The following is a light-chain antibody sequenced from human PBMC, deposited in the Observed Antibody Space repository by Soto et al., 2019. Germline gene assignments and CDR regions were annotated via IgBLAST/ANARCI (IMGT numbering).Light chain of an antibody. J-gene: IGKJ4*01. Sequence: AIQMTQSPSSLSASVGDRVTITCRASQGIGNDLGWYQQKPGKAPKLLIYATSSLQSGVPSRFSGSGSGTEFTLTISSLQPEDFATYYCLQDYNYPLTFGGGTKVDIK. V-gene: IGKV1-6*01. CDR1: QGIGND. CDR3: LQDYNYPLT. CDR2: ATS.